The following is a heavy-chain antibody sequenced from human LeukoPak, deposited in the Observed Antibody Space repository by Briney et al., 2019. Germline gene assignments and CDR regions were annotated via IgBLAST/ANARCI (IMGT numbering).Heavy chain of an antibody. CDR2: ISDTGST. D-gene: IGHD5-18*01. CDR1: GGSISSYY. J-gene: IGHJ4*02. Sequence: SGTLSLTCTVSGGSISSYYWTWIRQPPGKGLEWIGFISDTGSTNYNPSVKSRVTISVDTSKSQFSLLLSSVTAADAATYFCVRDRSYGYFYDWGQGTLVTVSS. CDR3: VRDRSYGYFYD. V-gene: IGHV4-59*01.